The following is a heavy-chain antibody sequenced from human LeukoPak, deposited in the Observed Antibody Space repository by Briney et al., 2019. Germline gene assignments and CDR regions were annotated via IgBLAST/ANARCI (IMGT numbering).Heavy chain of an antibody. V-gene: IGHV3-48*01. Sequence: QPGGSLRLSCAASGFTFSSYSRNWVRQAPGKGLEWVSYISSSSSTIYYADSVRGRFTISRDNAKNSLYLQMNSLRGEDTAVYYCARKTGGSLDIWGQGTMVTVSS. J-gene: IGHJ3*02. D-gene: IGHD7-27*01. CDR3: ARKTGGSLDI. CDR1: GFTFSSYS. CDR2: ISSSSSTI.